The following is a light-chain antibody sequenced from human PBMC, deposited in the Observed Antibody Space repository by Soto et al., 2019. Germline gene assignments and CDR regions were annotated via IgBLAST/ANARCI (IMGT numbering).Light chain of an antibody. CDR1: QSVSRY. Sequence: EIGLTQSPATLSLSPGESATLSCRASQSVSRYLAWYQQKPGQAPRLLIHDTSTRATGVPDTFSGSGSGTEFTLSISSLEPEDSAMYYCQQRFSWPPTFGGGTHVEIK. CDR2: DTS. V-gene: IGKV3-11*01. J-gene: IGKJ4*01. CDR3: QQRFSWPPT.